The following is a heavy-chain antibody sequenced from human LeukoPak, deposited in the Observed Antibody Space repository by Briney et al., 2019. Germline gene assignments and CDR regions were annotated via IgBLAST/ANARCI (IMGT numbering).Heavy chain of an antibody. Sequence: SETLSLTCTVSGGSISSSSYYWGWIRQPPGKGLEWIGSIYYSGSTYYNPSLKSRVTISVDTSKNQFSLKLSSVTAADTAVYYCARGHRSIYGSGKYLGGNFQHWGQGTLVTVSS. D-gene: IGHD3-10*01. J-gene: IGHJ1*01. CDR3: ARGHRSIYGSGKYLGGNFQH. CDR2: IYYSGST. CDR1: GGSISSSSYY. V-gene: IGHV4-39*01.